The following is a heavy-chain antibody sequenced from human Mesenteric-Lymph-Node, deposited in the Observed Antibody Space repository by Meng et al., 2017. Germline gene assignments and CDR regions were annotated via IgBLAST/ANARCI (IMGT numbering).Heavy chain of an antibody. D-gene: IGHD3-10*01. CDR1: GGSFSGHY. J-gene: IGHJ4*02. V-gene: IGHV4-34*01. CDR2: INDSGST. Sequence: QVQLKQGGAGLLKPSETLSFICAASGGSFSGHYWSWIRQPPGKGLEWIGEINDSGSTDYNPSLKSRVTISVDTSKSQFSLKLSSVTAADTAMYYCARGPLVRGVIHYWGQGTLVTVFS. CDR3: ARGPLVRGVIHY.